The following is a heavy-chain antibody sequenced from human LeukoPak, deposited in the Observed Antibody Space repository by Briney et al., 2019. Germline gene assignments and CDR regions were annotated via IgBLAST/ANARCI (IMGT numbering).Heavy chain of an antibody. CDR3: ARDIYGGNWPNDY. J-gene: IGHJ4*02. Sequence: GGSLRLSCAASGFTFSSYWMHWVRQAPGKGLVWVSRINSDGSSTSYADSVKGRFTISRDNAKNSLYLQMNSLRAEDTAVYYCARDIYGGNWPNDYWGQGTLVTVSS. CDR1: GFTFSSYW. V-gene: IGHV3-74*01. CDR2: INSDGSST. D-gene: IGHD4-23*01.